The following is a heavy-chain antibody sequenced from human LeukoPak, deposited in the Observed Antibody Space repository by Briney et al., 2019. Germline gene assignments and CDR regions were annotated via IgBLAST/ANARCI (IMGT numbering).Heavy chain of an antibody. CDR2: MNPNSGNT. J-gene: IGHJ4*02. Sequence: ASVKVSCKASGYTFTSYDINWVRQATGQGLEWMGWMNPNSGNTGYAQKFQGRVTMTRNTSISTAYMELSSLRSEDTAVYYCARGGTYYDILTGYHFDYWGQGTLLTVSS. CDR3: ARGGTYYDILTGYHFDY. D-gene: IGHD3-9*01. CDR1: GYTFTSYD. V-gene: IGHV1-8*01.